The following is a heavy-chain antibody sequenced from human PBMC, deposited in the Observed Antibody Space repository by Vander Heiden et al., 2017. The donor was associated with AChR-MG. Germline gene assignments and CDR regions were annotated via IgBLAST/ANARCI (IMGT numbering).Heavy chain of an antibody. V-gene: IGHV1-2*06. D-gene: IGHD1-1*01. CDR3: ARSPGTNWLDP. CDR1: GYNFTDSQ. Sequence: QVQLVLSGAEVKKPGASVKVSCKTSGYNFTDSQIHWVRQAPGQGLEWMGRINPKNGGADYAQKFQGRVTMTRDTSITTIYLELSSLRSDDTAIYYCARSPGTNWLDPWGQGALVTVSS. J-gene: IGHJ5*02. CDR2: INPKNGGA.